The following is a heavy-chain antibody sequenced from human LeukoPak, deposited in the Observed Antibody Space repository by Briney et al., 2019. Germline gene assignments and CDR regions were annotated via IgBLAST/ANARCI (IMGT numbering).Heavy chain of an antibody. CDR1: GFTFSGSW. CDR3: TKALDF. Sequence: GGSLRLSCAASGFTFSGSWMDWVRQAPGKGVEWVANINQDGSETYYVDSAKGRFTISRDNAKNSLYLQMDSLRVEDTAMYYCTKALDFWGQGTLVTVSS. CDR2: INQDGSET. V-gene: IGHV3-7*01. J-gene: IGHJ4*02.